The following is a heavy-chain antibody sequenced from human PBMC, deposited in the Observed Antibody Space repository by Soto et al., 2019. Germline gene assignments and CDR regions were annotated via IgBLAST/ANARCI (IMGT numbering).Heavy chain of an antibody. D-gene: IGHD6-19*01. CDR2: IIPILGIA. CDR3: ASPQWLERRGDYYGMGV. CDR1: GGTFSSYT. J-gene: IGHJ6*02. V-gene: IGHV1-69*02. Sequence: SVKVSCKASGGTFSSYTISWVRQAPGQGLEWMGRIIPILGIANYAQKFQGRVTITADKSTSTAYMELSSLRSEDTAVYYCASPQWLERRGDYYGMGVWGQGTTVTVSS.